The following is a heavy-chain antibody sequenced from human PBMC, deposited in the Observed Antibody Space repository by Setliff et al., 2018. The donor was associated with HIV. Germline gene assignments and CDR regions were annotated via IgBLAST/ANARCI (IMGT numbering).Heavy chain of an antibody. CDR1: GFTFSSYS. CDR3: AKESPRAGYSVFDY. D-gene: IGHD5-18*01. CDR2: ISSSRTI. Sequence: GGSLRLSCAASGFTFSSYSMNWVRQAPEKGLEWVSYISSSRTIYYADSVKGRFTISRDNSKNTLYLQMNSLRAEDTAVYYCAKESPRAGYSVFDYWGQGTLVTVSS. V-gene: IGHV3-48*01. J-gene: IGHJ4*02.